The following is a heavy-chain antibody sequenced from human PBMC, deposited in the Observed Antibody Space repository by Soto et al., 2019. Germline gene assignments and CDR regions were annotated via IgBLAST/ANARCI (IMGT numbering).Heavy chain of an antibody. CDR3: AKDLGTFCTHGLCPPSKNYFYYGMDV. D-gene: IGHD2-8*01. J-gene: IGHJ6*02. V-gene: IGHV3-30*18. Sequence: QVQLVESGGGVVQPGRSLRLSCAASGFTFSSYGMHWVRQAPGKGLEWVAVISYDGSNKYYADSVKGRFTISRDNSKNTLYLQMNSLRAEDTAVYYCAKDLGTFCTHGLCPPSKNYFYYGMDVWGQGTTVTVSS. CDR2: ISYDGSNK. CDR1: GFTFSSYG.